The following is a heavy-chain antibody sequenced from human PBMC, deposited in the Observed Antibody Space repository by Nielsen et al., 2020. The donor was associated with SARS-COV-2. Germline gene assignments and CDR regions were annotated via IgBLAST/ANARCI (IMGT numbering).Heavy chain of an antibody. J-gene: IGHJ4*02. CDR1: GFTFMKFA. CDR3: TRDDFWSGYPDY. CDR2: IRSKAYGGTT. Sequence: GESLKISCAASGFTFMKFAMNWVRQSPEKGLEWVGFIRSKAYGGTTEYAASVKGRFTISRDDSKSIAYLQMNSLKTEDTAVYYCTRDDFWSGYPDYWGQGTLVTVSS. V-gene: IGHV3-49*02. D-gene: IGHD3-3*01.